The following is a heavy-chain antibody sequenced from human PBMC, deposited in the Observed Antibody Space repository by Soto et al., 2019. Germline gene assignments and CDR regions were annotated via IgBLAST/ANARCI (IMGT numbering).Heavy chain of an antibody. CDR2: IYYSGST. D-gene: IGHD4-17*01. CDR1: GGSISSSSYY. J-gene: IGHJ5*02. Sequence: PSETLSLTCTVSGGSISSSSYYWGWIRQPPGKGLEWIGSIYYSGSTYYNPSLKSRVTISVDTSKNQFSLKLSSVTAADTAVYYCARHKATVTTCWFDPSGQATLVTVSS. CDR3: ARHKATVTTCWFDP. V-gene: IGHV4-39*01.